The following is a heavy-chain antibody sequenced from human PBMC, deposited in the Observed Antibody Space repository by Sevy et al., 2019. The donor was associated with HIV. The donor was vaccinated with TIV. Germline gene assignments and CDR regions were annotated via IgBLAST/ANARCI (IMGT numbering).Heavy chain of an antibody. Sequence: GGSLRLSCAASGFAIYEYSMSWIRQAPGKGLEWVATLSFGCGKINYADSVKGRFTIPRDNSKNSFYLQTDNLRVEDTALYYCSREGCSRPHDYWGQGTRVTVSS. V-gene: IGHV3-23*01. CDR2: LSFGCGKI. CDR3: SREGCSRPHDY. CDR1: GFAIYEYS. D-gene: IGHD2-8*01. J-gene: IGHJ4*02.